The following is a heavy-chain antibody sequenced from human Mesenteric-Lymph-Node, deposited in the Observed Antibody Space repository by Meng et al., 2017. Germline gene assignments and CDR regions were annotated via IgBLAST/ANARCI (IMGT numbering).Heavy chain of an antibody. D-gene: IGHD4-23*01. CDR1: GGSISSGDYY. V-gene: IGHV4-30-4*01. CDR2: IYYSGSK. J-gene: IGHJ4*02. CDR3: ARQIFEFGYGGNSPFDY. Sequence: QVQLQESGPGLVKPSQTLSLTCTVSGGSISSGDYYWSWIRQPPGKGLEWIGYIYYSGSKYHNPSLKSRLTISVDTSKSQLALKLSSVTAADTAVYYCARQIFEFGYGGNSPFDYWGQGTLVTVSS.